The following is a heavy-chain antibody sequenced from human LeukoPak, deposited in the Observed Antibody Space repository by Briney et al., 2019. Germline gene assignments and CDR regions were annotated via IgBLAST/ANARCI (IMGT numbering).Heavy chain of an antibody. J-gene: IGHJ4*02. V-gene: IGHV4-34*01. CDR2: INHSGST. Sequence: SETPSLTCAVYGGSFSGYYWSWIRQPPGKGLEWIGEINHSGSTNYNPSLKSRVTISVDTSKNQFSLKLSSVTAADTAVYYCARGRSSWYGAYYFDYWGQGTLVTVSS. CDR3: ARGRSSWYGAYYFDY. CDR1: GGSFSGYY. D-gene: IGHD6-13*01.